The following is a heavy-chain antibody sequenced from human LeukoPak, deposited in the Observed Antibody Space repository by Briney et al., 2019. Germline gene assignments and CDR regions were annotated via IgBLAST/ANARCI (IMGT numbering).Heavy chain of an antibody. CDR3: ARDARSHCGTDACYGPYFDY. D-gene: IGHD2-2*01. CDR1: GFSFSTSS. V-gene: IGHV3-48*01. J-gene: IGHJ4*02. Sequence: PGGSLRLSCAASGFSFSTSSMSWVRPTPGNGLEWISYIRGSSTTIYYADSVKGRFTISRDNARNSLYLQMNDLRAEDTGVYFCARDARSHCGTDACYGPYFDYWGQGSLVTVSS. CDR2: IRGSSTTI.